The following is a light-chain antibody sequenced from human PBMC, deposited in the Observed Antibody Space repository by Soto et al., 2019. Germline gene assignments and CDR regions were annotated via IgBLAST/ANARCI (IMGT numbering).Light chain of an antibody. V-gene: IGKV3-15*01. J-gene: IGKJ1*01. Sequence: EIVLSQFPGTLALSPGERATLSWRASQSFSSSFLAWYQQRPGQAPRLLIFGASSRATGIPARFSGSGSGTEFTLTITSLQSEDFAVYYCQQYNKWPRTFGQGTKVDIK. CDR1: QSFSSS. CDR2: GAS. CDR3: QQYNKWPRT.